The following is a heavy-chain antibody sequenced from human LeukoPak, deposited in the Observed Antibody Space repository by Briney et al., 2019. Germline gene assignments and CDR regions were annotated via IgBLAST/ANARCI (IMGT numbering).Heavy chain of an antibody. J-gene: IGHJ4*02. V-gene: IGHV4-61*02. CDR1: GGSISSGSYY. CDR2: IYTSGST. Sequence: SETLSLTCTVSGGSISSGSYYWSWIRQTAGKGLEWIGRIYTSGSTNYNPSLKSRVTISVDTSKNQFSLKLSSVTAADTAVYYCAGWPNYYGWGSYYQGFDYWGQGTLVTVSS. CDR3: AGWPNYYGWGSYYQGFDY. D-gene: IGHD3-10*01.